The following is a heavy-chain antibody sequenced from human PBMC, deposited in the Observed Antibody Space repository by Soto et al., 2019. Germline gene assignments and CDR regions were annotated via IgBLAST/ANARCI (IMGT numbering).Heavy chain of an antibody. CDR3: VHRAGMGGNSWLPGH. CDR1: GFSLSTSEVG. CDR2: FYWDDDK. D-gene: IGHD6-13*01. Sequence: QITLKESGPTLVKPTQTLTLTCTFSGFSLSTSEVGVGWIRQPPGKALEWLALFYWDDDKRYNPSLKSRLTIXMDXSXTQVVLTWTNMDPVDTATYYCVHRAGMGGNSWLPGHWGQGTLVTVSS. V-gene: IGHV2-5*02. J-gene: IGHJ4*02.